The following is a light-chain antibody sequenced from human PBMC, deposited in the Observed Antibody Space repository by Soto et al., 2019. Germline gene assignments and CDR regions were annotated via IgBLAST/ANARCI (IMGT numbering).Light chain of an antibody. CDR1: SSNIGSNT. J-gene: IGLJ3*02. CDR2: SNN. CDR3: AAWDDSMNAWV. Sequence: QSVVTQPPSASGTPGQRVTISCSGSSSNIGSNTVIWYQHLPGTAPKLLIYSNNKWPSGVPDRFSGSKSGTSASLAISGLQSEDEADYYCAAWDDSMNAWVFGGGTKLTVL. V-gene: IGLV1-44*01.